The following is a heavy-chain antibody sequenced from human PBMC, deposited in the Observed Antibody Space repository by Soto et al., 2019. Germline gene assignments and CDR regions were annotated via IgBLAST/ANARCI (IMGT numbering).Heavy chain of an antibody. V-gene: IGHV3-7*01. CDR3: ASNYDYIWGSYREQNDAFDI. J-gene: IGHJ3*02. D-gene: IGHD3-16*02. CDR1: RFTFSSYW. CDR2: IKQDGSEK. Sequence: SGGSLRLSCAASRFTFSSYWMSWVRQAPGKGLEWVANIKQDGSEKYYVDSVKGRFTISRDNAKNSLYLQMNSLRAEDTAVYYCASNYDYIWGSYREQNDAFDIWGQGTMVTVSS.